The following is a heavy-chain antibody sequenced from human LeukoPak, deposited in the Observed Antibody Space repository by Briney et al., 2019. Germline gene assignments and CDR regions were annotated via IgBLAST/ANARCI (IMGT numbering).Heavy chain of an antibody. D-gene: IGHD2/OR15-2a*01. Sequence: GSLRLSCAASGFTVSSNYMSWVRQAPGKGLEWVSVIYSGGSTYYADSVKGRFTISRDNSKNTVYLQLNSLRAEDTAVYYCAREIGRDIDYWGQGTLVTASS. CDR3: AREIGRDIDY. J-gene: IGHJ4*02. CDR2: IYSGGST. CDR1: GFTVSSNY. V-gene: IGHV3-53*01.